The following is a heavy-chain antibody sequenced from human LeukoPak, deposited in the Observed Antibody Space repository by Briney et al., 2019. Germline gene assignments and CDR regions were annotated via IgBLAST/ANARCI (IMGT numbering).Heavy chain of an antibody. J-gene: IGHJ4*02. CDR1: GGSISSYY. V-gene: IGHV4-59*01. D-gene: IGHD3-3*01. Sequence: SETLSLTCTVSGGSISSYYWSWIRQPPGKGLEWIGYIYYSGSANYNPSLKSRVTISVNTSKNQFSLKLSSVTAADTAVYYCARVDTIFGEVIPYFDYWGQGTLVTVSS. CDR2: IYYSGSA. CDR3: ARVDTIFGEVIPYFDY.